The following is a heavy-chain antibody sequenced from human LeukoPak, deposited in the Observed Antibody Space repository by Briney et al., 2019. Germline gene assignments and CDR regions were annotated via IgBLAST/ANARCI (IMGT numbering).Heavy chain of an antibody. J-gene: IGHJ4*02. CDR1: GFTFSNYA. V-gene: IGHV3-23*01. D-gene: IGHD3-22*01. CDR3: ARRDGSGYYALDY. Sequence: GGSLRLPCAASGFTFSNYAMSWVRQAPGKALEWVSTLGGRGVLTYYADSVRGRFTVSRDNSKNTFYQQMNSLRAEDTAVYYCARRDGSGYYALDYWGQGFLVTVSS. CDR2: LGGRGVLT.